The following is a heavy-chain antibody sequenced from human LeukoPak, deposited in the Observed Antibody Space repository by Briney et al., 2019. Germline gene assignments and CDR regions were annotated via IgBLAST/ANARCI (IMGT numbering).Heavy chain of an antibody. CDR3: ARAYFDSSGYYYYYYYYMTS. CDR1: GGSISSYY. CDR2: IYYSGST. V-gene: IGHV4-59*01. D-gene: IGHD3-22*01. J-gene: IGHJ6*03. Sequence: SETLSLTCTVSGGSISSYYWSWIRQPPGKGLEWIGYIYYSGSTNYNPSLKSRVTISVDTSKNQFSLKLSSVTAADTAVYYCARAYFDSSGYYYYYYYYMTSGAKGPRSPSP.